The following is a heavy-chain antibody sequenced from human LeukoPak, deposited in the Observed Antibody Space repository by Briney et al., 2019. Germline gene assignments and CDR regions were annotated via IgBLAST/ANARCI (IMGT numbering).Heavy chain of an antibody. V-gene: IGHV4-59*08. CDR3: ARLGTSWPLY. CDR1: GVSISTYY. J-gene: IGHJ4*02. Sequence: SETLSLTCTVSGVSISTYYWTWIRQPPGKGLEWIGYFSYSGSTNYNPSLKSRVTISVDTSKNQYSLRLNSVTAADTAVYYCARLGTSWPLYWGQGTLVTVSS. CDR2: FSYSGST. D-gene: IGHD6-13*01.